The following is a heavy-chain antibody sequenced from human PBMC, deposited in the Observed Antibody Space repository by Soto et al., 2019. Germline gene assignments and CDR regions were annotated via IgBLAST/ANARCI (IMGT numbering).Heavy chain of an antibody. Sequence: QVQLVQSEPEVKKPGASVKVSCKVSGDTFSSNVITWVRQAPGQGLEWMGWIRVYNGNADYAQNLQGRVTMTTDTSTNTAYMELRSLRFDDTAVYYWAQGRGAYWGQGTLVTVTS. CDR3: AQGRGAY. D-gene: IGHD3-10*01. CDR1: GDTFSSNV. J-gene: IGHJ4*02. CDR2: IRVYNGNA. V-gene: IGHV1-18*01.